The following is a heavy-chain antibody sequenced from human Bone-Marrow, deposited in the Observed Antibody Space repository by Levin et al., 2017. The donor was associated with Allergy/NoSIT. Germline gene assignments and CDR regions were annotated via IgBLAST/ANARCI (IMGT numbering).Heavy chain of an antibody. D-gene: IGHD3-10*01. Sequence: LSQTLSLTCSVSGGSINSTSDFWGWIRQPPGKGLEWIGSIYYTGSTYYNPSLKSRVTLFVDTSKNQFSLRLTSVTAADTAVYYCARPFWFGDLPSWYADVWGQGTMVTVSS. V-gene: IGHV4-39*01. CDR2: IYYTGST. J-gene: IGHJ6*02. CDR1: GGSINSTSDF. CDR3: ARPFWFGDLPSWYADV.